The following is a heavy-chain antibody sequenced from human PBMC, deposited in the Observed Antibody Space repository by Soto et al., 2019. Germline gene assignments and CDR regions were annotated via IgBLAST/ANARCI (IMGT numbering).Heavy chain of an antibody. CDR2: IYHSGST. CDR1: GGSISSGGYS. V-gene: IGHV4-30-2*01. CDR3: ARARYYDFWSGYYPNWFDP. D-gene: IGHD3-3*01. J-gene: IGHJ5*02. Sequence: SETLSLTCAVSGGSISSGGYSWSWIRQPPGKGLEWIGYIYHSGSTYYNPSLKSRVTISVDRSKNQFSLKLSSVTAADTAVYYCARARYYDFWSGYYPNWFDPWGQGTLVTVSS.